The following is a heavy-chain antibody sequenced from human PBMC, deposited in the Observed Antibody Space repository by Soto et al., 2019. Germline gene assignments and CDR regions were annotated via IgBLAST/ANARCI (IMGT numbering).Heavy chain of an antibody. CDR1: GFTFSSYA. J-gene: IGHJ2*01. Sequence: QVQLVESGGGVVQPGRSLRLSCAASGFTFSSYAMHWVRQAPGKGLEWVAVISYDGGNKYYADSVKGRFTISRDNSKNTLYLQMNSLRAEDTAVYYCARPLWRDDYNWRYFDHWGRGTLVTVSS. V-gene: IGHV3-30-3*01. CDR3: ARPLWRDDYNWRYFDH. CDR2: ISYDGGNK. D-gene: IGHD4-4*01.